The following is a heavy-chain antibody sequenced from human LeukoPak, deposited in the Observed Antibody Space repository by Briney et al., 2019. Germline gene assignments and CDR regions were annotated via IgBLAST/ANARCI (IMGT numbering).Heavy chain of an antibody. CDR3: ARDQNSASSNNWFDP. CDR2: ISYDGGKE. V-gene: IGHV3-30-3*01. Sequence: GGSLRLSCAASGFTFSSYALHWVRQAPGKGLGWVSVISYDGGKEYYADSVKGRFTISRDNSKNTLYLQMNSLRGEDTAVYYCARDQNSASSNNWFDPWGQGTLVTVSS. CDR1: GFTFSSYA. J-gene: IGHJ5*02. D-gene: IGHD6-6*01.